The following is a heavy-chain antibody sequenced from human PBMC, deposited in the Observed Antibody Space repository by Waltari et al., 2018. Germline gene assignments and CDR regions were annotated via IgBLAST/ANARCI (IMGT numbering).Heavy chain of an antibody. CDR1: GYTFTGYY. V-gene: IGHV1-2*02. CDR2: INPNSGGT. J-gene: IGHJ5*02. D-gene: IGHD1-26*01. Sequence: QVQLVQSGAEVQKPAASVKVSCQASGYTFTGYYMHWVLQPPGQGLEWMGWINPNSGGTNYAQKFQGRVTMTRDTSISTAYMELSRLRSDDTAVYYCARDGAKYLYNWFDPWGQGTLVTVSS. CDR3: ARDGAKYLYNWFDP.